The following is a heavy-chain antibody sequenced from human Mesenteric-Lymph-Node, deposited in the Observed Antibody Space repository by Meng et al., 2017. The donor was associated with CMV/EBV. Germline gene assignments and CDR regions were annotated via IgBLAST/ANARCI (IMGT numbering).Heavy chain of an antibody. V-gene: IGHV4-59*01. CDR2: IHYSGST. CDR3: ARYDFWSGFAFDI. Sequence: GSLRLSCTVSSGSISSYYWSWIRQPPGKGLEWIGYIHYSGSTNYNSSLKSRVTISIDTSKNQFSLKLRSVTAADTAVYYCARYDFWSGFAFDIWGQGTMVTVS. J-gene: IGHJ3*02. CDR1: SGSISSYY. D-gene: IGHD3-3*01.